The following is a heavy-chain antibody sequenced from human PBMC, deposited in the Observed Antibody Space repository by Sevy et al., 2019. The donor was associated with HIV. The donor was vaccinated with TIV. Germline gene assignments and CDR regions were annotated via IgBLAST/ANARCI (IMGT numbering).Heavy chain of an antibody. CDR3: AVWPGVETRHYLKIDS. CDR2: ISYDGSKI. D-gene: IGHD3-9*01. V-gene: IGHV3-30*10. Sequence: GGFLRLSCAASGFTFSTYAIHWVRQAPGKGLEWVALISYDGSKIFYIDSVKGRFTVSRDNSRNALYLQMNSLRPEDTTVYYCAVWPGVETRHYLKIDSWGQGTPVTVSS. CDR1: GFTFSTYA. J-gene: IGHJ4*02.